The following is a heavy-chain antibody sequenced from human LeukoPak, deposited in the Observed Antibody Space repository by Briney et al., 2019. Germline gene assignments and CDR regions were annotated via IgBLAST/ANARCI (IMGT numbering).Heavy chain of an antibody. D-gene: IGHD4-17*01. CDR1: GGTFSSYA. V-gene: IGHV1-69*01. Sequence: SVKVSCKASGGTFSSYAISWVRQAPGQGLEWMGGIIPIFGTANYAQKFQGRVTITADESTSTAYMELSSLRSEDTAVYYCARGEDTVTNFQHWGQGTLVTVSS. CDR2: IIPIFGTA. CDR3: ARGEDTVTNFQH. J-gene: IGHJ1*01.